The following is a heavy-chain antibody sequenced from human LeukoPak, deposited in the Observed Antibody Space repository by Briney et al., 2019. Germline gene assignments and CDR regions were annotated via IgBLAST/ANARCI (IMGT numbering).Heavy chain of an antibody. V-gene: IGHV3-11*04. CDR1: GFTFSDYY. CDR2: ISSSGSTI. Sequence: GGSLRVSCAASGFTFSDYYMSWIRQAPGKGLEWVSYISSSGSTIYYADSVKGRFTISRDNAKNSLYLHMNSLRAEDTAVYYCARAFSIKVRTKNRELPDYWGQGTLVTVSS. CDR3: ARAFSIKVRTKNRELPDY. J-gene: IGHJ4*02. D-gene: IGHD1/OR15-1a*01.